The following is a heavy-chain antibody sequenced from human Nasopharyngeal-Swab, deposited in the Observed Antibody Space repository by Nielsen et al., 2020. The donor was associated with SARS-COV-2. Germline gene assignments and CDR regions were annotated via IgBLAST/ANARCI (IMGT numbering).Heavy chain of an antibody. D-gene: IGHD5-24*01. Sequence: SETLSLTFTVSGGSISSYYWSWIRQPPGKGLEWIGYIYYSGSTNYNPSLKSRVTISVDTSKNQFSLKLSSVTAADTAVYYCARGRGVGLATIGVDYWGQGTLVTVSS. V-gene: IGHV4-59*12. CDR3: ARGRGVGLATIGVDY. CDR1: GGSISSYY. CDR2: IYYSGST. J-gene: IGHJ4*02.